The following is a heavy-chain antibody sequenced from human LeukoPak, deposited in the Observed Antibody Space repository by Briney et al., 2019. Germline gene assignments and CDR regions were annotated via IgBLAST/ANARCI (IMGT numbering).Heavy chain of an antibody. Sequence: GGSLRLSCAASGFTFSSHNMNWVRQAPMKGLEWVSSIGTDGSYIYYADSVQGRFTITRDNAKNSLYLQMNSLRAEDTAVYYCARDRSDSGWSDYWGQGTLVTVSS. CDR2: IGTDGSYI. D-gene: IGHD6-19*01. CDR3: ARDRSDSGWSDY. V-gene: IGHV3-21*01. J-gene: IGHJ4*02. CDR1: GFTFSSHN.